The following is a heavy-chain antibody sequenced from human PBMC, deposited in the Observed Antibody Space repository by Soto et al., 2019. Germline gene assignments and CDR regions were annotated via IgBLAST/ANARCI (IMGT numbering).Heavy chain of an antibody. D-gene: IGHD3-3*01. CDR2: VNSKADGGTA. CDR1: GFSITNTW. V-gene: IGHV3-15*07. CDR3: NAYPDFWGGHTPL. J-gene: IGHJ4*02. Sequence: EVQLVESGGGLVQPGGSLRLSCAASGFSITNTWMHWVRQAPGKGLEWVGGVNSKADGGTADYAAPVKGRFTVSRDDSKNTQYLQMNSLKMEDTAYYYCNAYPDFWGGHTPLWGQGTLVTVSS.